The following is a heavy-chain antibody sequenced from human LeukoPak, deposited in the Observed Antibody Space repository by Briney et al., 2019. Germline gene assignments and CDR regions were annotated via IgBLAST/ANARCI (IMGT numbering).Heavy chain of an antibody. CDR3: ARDAALTVTMAYY. V-gene: IGHV1-69*04. CDR1: GCTFSSYT. Sequence: SSVKVSCKASGCTFSSYTISWVRQAPGQGLEWMGRIIPILGIANYAQKFQGRVTITADKSTSTAYMELSSLRSEDTAVYYCARDAALTVTMAYYWAQGTLVTVSS. CDR2: IIPILGIA. D-gene: IGHD4-11*01. J-gene: IGHJ4*02.